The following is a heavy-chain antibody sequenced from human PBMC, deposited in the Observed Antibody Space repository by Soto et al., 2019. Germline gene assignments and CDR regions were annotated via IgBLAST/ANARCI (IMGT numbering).Heavy chain of an antibody. CDR2: IYYSGST. CDR1: GGSISSNY. V-gene: IGHV4-59*01. D-gene: IGHD2-2*01. Sequence: PSDTLSLTCTVSGGSISSNYWSWIRQPPGKGLEWIGYIYYSGSTNYNPSLKSRVTISVDTSKNQFSLKLSSVTAADTAVYYCARGTSGRTLDFNSTSCPTYYFYYMDVWGKGTTVTVSS. J-gene: IGHJ6*03. CDR3: ARGTSGRTLDFNSTSCPTYYFYYMDV.